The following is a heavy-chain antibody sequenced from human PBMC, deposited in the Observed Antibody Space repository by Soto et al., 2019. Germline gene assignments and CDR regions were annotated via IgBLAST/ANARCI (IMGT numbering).Heavy chain of an antibody. D-gene: IGHD6-13*01. V-gene: IGHV4-38-2*01. Sequence: PSETLSLTCAVSDYSISSGYYWGWIRQPPGKGLEWIGSIYHSGNAYYNPSRKSRLTISVDTSKNQFSLKLSSVTAADTAVYYCARGWGIAAAGSDYWGQGTLVTVSS. CDR1: DYSISSGYY. J-gene: IGHJ4*02. CDR2: IYHSGNA. CDR3: ARGWGIAAAGSDY.